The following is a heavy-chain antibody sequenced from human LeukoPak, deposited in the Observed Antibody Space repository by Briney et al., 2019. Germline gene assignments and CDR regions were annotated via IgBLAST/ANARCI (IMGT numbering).Heavy chain of an antibody. V-gene: IGHV3-30-3*01. D-gene: IGHD6-19*01. J-gene: IGHJ6*02. CDR1: GFTFSSYA. CDR2: ISYDGSNK. CDR3: AREARIAVAGLDYYGMDV. Sequence: GGSLRLSCAAPGFTFSSYAMHWVRQAPGKGLEWVAVISYDGSNKYYADSVKGRFTISRDNSKNTLYLQMNSLRAEDTAVYYCAREARIAVAGLDYYGMDVWGQGTTVTVSS.